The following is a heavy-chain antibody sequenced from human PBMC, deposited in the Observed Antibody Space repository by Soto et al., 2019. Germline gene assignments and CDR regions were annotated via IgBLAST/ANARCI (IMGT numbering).Heavy chain of an antibody. J-gene: IGHJ6*03. CDR1: GYTFTSYD. CDR2: MNPNSGNT. CDR3: ARGFVVVPAATIPHYYYMDV. Sequence: QVQLVQSGAEVKKPGASVKVSCKASGYTFTSYDINWVRQATGQGLEWMGWMNPNSGNTGYAQKFQGRVTMTRTTSISTAYMELSSLRSEDTAVYYCARGFVVVPAATIPHYYYMDVWGKGTTVTVSS. D-gene: IGHD2-2*01. V-gene: IGHV1-8*01.